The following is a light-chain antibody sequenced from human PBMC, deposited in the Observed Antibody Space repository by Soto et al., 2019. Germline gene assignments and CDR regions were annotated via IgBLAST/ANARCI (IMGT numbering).Light chain of an antibody. CDR2: DVS. CDR3: QHYNSYSEA. J-gene: IGKJ1*01. Sequence: DIQMTQSPSSLSAFVGDRVTITCRASQSIGNYLNWYQQKPGKAPKLLIYDVSTLESGVPSRFSGSGSGTEFTLTISSLQPDDFATYYCQHYNSYSEAFGQGTKVDIK. CDR1: QSIGNY. V-gene: IGKV1-5*01.